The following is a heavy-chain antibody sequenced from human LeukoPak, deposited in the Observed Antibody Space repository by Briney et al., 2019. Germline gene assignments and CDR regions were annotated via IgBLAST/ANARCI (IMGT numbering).Heavy chain of an antibody. CDR3: ASTWLLTYGVAFDY. CDR2: ISSSSSYI. J-gene: IGHJ4*02. D-gene: IGHD3-22*01. Sequence: PGGSLRLSCAASGFTFSSYAMSWVRQAPGKGLEWVSSISSSSSYIYYADSVKGRFTISRDNAKNSLYLQMNSLRAEDTAVYYCASTWLLTYGVAFDYWGQGTLVTVSS. CDR1: GFTFSSYA. V-gene: IGHV3-21*01.